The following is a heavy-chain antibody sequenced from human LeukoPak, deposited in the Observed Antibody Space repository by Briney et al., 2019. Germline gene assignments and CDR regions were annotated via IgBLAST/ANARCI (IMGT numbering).Heavy chain of an antibody. CDR3: ARQDIVVVPADAFDI. Sequence: SETLSLTCAVYGGSFSGYYWSWIRQPPGKGLEWIGEINHSGSTNYNPSLKSRVTISVDTSKSQFSLKLSSVTAADTAVYYCARQDIVVVPADAFDIWGQGTMVTVSS. CDR1: GGSFSGYY. J-gene: IGHJ3*02. V-gene: IGHV4-34*01. CDR2: INHSGST. D-gene: IGHD2-2*01.